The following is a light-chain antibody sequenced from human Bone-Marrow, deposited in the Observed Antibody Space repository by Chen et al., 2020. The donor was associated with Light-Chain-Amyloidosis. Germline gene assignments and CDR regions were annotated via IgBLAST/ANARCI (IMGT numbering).Light chain of an antibody. J-gene: IGKJ2*01. Sequence: LVLTQSPDTLSLSPGERATLSCRASPSVSGGYLAWYQQKPGQAPRFLIYGASKRATGIPDRFSVSGSGTDFTLTISRLEPEDFAVYYCQKYGSSPMYTFGQGTRLEIK. CDR3: QKYGSSPMYT. V-gene: IGKV3-20*01. CDR1: PSVSGGY. CDR2: GAS.